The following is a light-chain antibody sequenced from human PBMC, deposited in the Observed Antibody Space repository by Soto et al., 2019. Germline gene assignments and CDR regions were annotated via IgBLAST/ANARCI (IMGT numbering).Light chain of an antibody. Sequence: EIVMTQSPASLSVSPGERATLGCRASQSVSNNLTWYQQKPGQPPRLLIYGASTRATGVPGRFSGSGSGTEFTLTISSLQSEDFAVYYCQQYNNWPRTFGQGTKVDIK. CDR2: GAS. CDR3: QQYNNWPRT. J-gene: IGKJ1*01. CDR1: QSVSNN. V-gene: IGKV3-15*01.